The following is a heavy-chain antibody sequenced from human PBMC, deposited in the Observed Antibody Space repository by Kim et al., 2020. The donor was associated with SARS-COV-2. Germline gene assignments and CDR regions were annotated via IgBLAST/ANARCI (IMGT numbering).Heavy chain of an antibody. V-gene: IGHV4-4*02. Sequence: SETLSLTCAVSGGSISSSNWWSWVRQPPGKGLEWIGEIYHSGSTNYNPSLKSRGTISVDKSKNQFSLKLSSVTAADTAVYYCARAVWFGELLDYYFDYWGQGTLVTVSS. J-gene: IGHJ4*02. D-gene: IGHD3-10*01. CDR3: ARAVWFGELLDYYFDY. CDR1: GGSISSSNW. CDR2: IYHSGST.